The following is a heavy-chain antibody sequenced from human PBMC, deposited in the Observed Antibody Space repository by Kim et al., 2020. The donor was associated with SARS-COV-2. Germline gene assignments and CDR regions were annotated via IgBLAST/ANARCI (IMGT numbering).Heavy chain of an antibody. V-gene: IGHV3-23*01. D-gene: IGHD3-3*01. CDR3: AKLPDFWSAYYFHF. CDR1: GFNFGPFS. Sequence: GGSLRLSCVASGFNFGPFSLAFFRQAPGKGLEWVADISGRVHTPSYTDSVKGRFAISRDDYKNTLYLQMNTLRAEETSLYYCAKLPDFWSAYYFHFWGQGTLVTVSS. J-gene: IGHJ4*02. CDR2: ISGRVHTP.